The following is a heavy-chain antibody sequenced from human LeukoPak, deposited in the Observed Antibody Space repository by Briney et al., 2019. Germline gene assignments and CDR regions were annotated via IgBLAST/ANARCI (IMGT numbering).Heavy chain of an antibody. D-gene: IGHD4-17*01. Sequence: GESLNISFQGSGYIFTSYWIAWVRRPPGKGLEWVGIFYPGDCATTYRPSFQGKVIISVDNSISTAYLLWSGLKASDAAMYYCARRVLDYGVETFEYWGQGTLVTVSS. CDR2: FYPGDCAT. V-gene: IGHV5-51*01. CDR3: ARRVLDYGVETFEY. CDR1: GYIFTSYW. J-gene: IGHJ4*02.